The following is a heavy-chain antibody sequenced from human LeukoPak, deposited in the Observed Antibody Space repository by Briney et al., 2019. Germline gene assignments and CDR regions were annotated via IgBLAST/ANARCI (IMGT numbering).Heavy chain of an antibody. V-gene: IGHV4-34*01. Sequence: SETLSLTCAVYGGSFSGYYWSWIRQPPGKGLEWIGEINHSGSTNYNPSLKSRVTISVDTSKNQFSLKLSSVTAADTAVYYCARSQLYYGSGSYLRSKYNWFDPWRQGTLVTVST. D-gene: IGHD3-10*01. CDR1: GGSFSGYY. J-gene: IGHJ5*02. CDR2: INHSGST. CDR3: ARSQLYYGSGSYLRSKYNWFDP.